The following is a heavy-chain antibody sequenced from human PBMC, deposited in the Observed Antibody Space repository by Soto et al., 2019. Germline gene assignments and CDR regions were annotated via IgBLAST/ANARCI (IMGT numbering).Heavy chain of an antibody. J-gene: IGHJ4*02. CDR1: AVSISDGSY. D-gene: IGHD6-19*01. V-gene: IGHV4-4*02. Sequence: QVQLQESGPGLVKPSGTLSLTCAVSAVSISDGSYWGWVRQSPGKGLEWIGDIHHSGSTNYNPSLKSRVTISVDMSMNHLSLKLNSVTAADTAVYYCARSAGWYAVHSWGQGILILVSS. CDR3: ARSAGWYAVHS. CDR2: IHHSGST.